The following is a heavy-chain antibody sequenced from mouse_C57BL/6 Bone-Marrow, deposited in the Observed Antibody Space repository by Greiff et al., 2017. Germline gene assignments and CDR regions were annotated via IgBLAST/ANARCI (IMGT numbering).Heavy chain of an antibody. CDR3: TSRYDGYSWFAY. CDR2: IYPSSGNT. V-gene: IGHV1-81*01. J-gene: IGHJ3*01. Sequence: VQLQQSGAELARPGASVKLSCKASGYTFTSYGIRWVKQRTGQGLEWIGEIYPSSGNTYYNEKFKGKATLTADKSSSTAYMELRSLTSEDSAVYFCTSRYDGYSWFAYWGQGTLVTVSA. D-gene: IGHD2-3*01. CDR1: GYTFTSYG.